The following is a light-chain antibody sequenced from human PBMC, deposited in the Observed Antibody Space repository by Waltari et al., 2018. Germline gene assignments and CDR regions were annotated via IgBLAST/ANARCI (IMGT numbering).Light chain of an antibody. CDR2: DVT. Sequence: QSALTQPRSVSGSPGQSVTLSCTGPSTDVGPYNYAPWYQQLPAKAPKLMIYDVTKRPSGVPGRFSGSRSGNTASLTISGLQAEDEADYYCCSYAGSYIWVFGGGTKLTVL. CDR3: CSYAGSYIWV. J-gene: IGLJ3*02. CDR1: STDVGPYNY. V-gene: IGLV2-11*01.